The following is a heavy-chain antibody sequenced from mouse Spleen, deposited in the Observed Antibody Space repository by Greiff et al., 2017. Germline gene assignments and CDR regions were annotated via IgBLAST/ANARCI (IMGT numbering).Heavy chain of an antibody. Sequence: EVQVVESGGGLVQPGGSLKLSCAASGFTFSDYYMYWVRQTPEKRLEWVAYISNGGGSTYYPDTVKGRFTISRDNAKNTLYLQMSRLKSEDTAMYYCARQEGLRGYFDYWGQGTTLTVSS. D-gene: IGHD2-4*01. CDR2: ISNGGGST. V-gene: IGHV5-12*01. CDR1: GFTFSDYY. J-gene: IGHJ2*01. CDR3: ARQEGLRGYFDY.